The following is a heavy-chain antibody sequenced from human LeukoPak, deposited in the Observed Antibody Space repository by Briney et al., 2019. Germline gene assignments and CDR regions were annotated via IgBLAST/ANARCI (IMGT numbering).Heavy chain of an antibody. V-gene: IGHV3-30*18. CDR2: ISYDGSNK. CDR3: AKDRSGWHDY. D-gene: IGHD6-19*01. J-gene: IGHJ4*02. CDR1: GITFSNYE. Sequence: PGGSLRLSCAASGITFSNYEFHWVRRAPGKGPQWVAVISYDGSNKYYADSVKGRFTISRDNSKNTLYLQMNSLRAEDTAVYYCAKDRSGWHDYWGQGTLVTVSS.